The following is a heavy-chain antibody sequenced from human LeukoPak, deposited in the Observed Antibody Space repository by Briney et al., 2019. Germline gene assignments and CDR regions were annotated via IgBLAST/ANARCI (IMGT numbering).Heavy chain of an antibody. D-gene: IGHD3-10*01. V-gene: IGHV3-66*01. CDR3: ARDSNAYGSPDF. Sequence: PGGSLRLSCAASGFIVSRNYMSWVRQAPEKGLEWVSVIYSGGSTYYADSVRGRFTISRDNSKNTVDLQMNSLRADDTAVYYCARDSNAYGSPDFWGQGTLVTVSS. CDR1: GFIVSRNY. J-gene: IGHJ4*02. CDR2: IYSGGST.